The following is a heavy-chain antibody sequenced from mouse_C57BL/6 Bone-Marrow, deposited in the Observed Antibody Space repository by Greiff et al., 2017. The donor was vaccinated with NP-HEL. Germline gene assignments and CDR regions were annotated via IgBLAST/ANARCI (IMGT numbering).Heavy chain of an antibody. CDR3: ATGTGGLAMDY. CDR2: IYPRSGNT. CDR1: GYTFTSYG. Sequence: QVQLQKSGAELARPGASVKLSCKASGYTFTSYGISWVKQRTGQGLEWIGEIYPRSGNTYYNEKFKGKATLTADKSSSTAYMELRSLTSEDSAVYFCATGTGGLAMDYWGQGTSVTVSS. V-gene: IGHV1-81*01. J-gene: IGHJ4*01. D-gene: IGHD3-3*01.